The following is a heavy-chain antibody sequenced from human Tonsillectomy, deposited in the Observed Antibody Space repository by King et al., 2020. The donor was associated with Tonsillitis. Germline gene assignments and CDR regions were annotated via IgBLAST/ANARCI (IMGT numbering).Heavy chain of an antibody. CDR1: GYTFSSFG. CDR3: ARRGSYEAFDI. V-gene: IGHV1-18*04. Sequence: FQLVQSGGEVKKPEASVKVSCKASGYTFSSFGINWVRQAPGQGLEWMGWISVYNRNANYAQQFQGRVTMTTDTFTSTAYMELRSLRSDDTAVYYCARRGSYEAFDIWGQGTMVTVSS. D-gene: IGHD1-26*01. J-gene: IGHJ3*02. CDR2: ISVYNRNA.